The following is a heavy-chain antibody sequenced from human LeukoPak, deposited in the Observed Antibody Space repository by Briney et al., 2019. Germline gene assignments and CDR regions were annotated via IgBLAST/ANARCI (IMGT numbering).Heavy chain of an antibody. J-gene: IGHJ4*02. V-gene: IGHV4-61*02. CDR3: ASGNTLKGVDY. D-gene: IGHD2/OR15-2a*01. CDR1: GDSIRSNNYY. CDR2: IYTSGST. Sequence: SQTLSLTCSVSGDSIRSNNYYWTWVRQPAGKGLEWIGRIYTSGSTLYSPSLQSRVTISIDQSKNQFSLRLTPVTAADTAVYYCASGNTLKGVDYWGQGTLVSVSS.